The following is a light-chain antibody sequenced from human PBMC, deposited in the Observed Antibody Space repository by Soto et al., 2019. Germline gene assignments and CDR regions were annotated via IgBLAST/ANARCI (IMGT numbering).Light chain of an antibody. J-gene: IGKJ1*01. CDR2: GAA. CDR3: LQYYNWPRT. Sequence: ETVMTQSPATVSVYPGERATLSCRASDNVLSYLSWYQQKPGQPPRLLISGAATRATDIPARFSGSGSGTEFTLTISSLQSEDSAVYYCLQYYNWPRTFGQGTKVAIK. CDR1: DNVLSY. V-gene: IGKV3-15*01.